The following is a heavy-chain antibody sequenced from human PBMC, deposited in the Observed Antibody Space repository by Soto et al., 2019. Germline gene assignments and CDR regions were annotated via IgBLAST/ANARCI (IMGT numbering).Heavy chain of an antibody. CDR1: GFTFSSYA. V-gene: IGHV3-21*01. D-gene: IGHD3-10*01. J-gene: IGHJ4*02. CDR2: ISRSRSYI. CDR3: ARDRYYYGSEKGY. Sequence: GGSLRLSCAASGFTFSSYAMNWVRQAPGKGLEWVSSISRSRSYIYYADSVKGRFIISRDNAKNSLYLQMNSLIAEDTAVYYCARDRYYYGSEKGYWGQGTLVTVSS.